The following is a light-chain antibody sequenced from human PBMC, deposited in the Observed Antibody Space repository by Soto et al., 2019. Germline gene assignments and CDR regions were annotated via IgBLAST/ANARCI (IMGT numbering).Light chain of an antibody. CDR2: NNF. J-gene: IGLJ2*01. CDR3: QSFDSSLNVV. CDR1: SSNIGAGHD. Sequence: QLVLTQPPSVSGAPGQRVTMSCTGSSSNIGAGHDVQWYQQLPGSAPKLLIYNNFIRASGVPDRFSGSNSGTSASLAITGLQAEDEADYYCQSFDSSLNVVFGGGTKVTVL. V-gene: IGLV1-40*01.